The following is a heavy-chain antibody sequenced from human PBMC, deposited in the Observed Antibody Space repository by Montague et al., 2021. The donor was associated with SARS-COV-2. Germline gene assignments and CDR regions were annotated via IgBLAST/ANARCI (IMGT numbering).Heavy chain of an antibody. J-gene: IGHJ5*02. CDR3: ARDRGDIYGGNSAWFDP. Sequence: SETLSLTCTVSGASISTGSDYWTWIRQRPGRGLEWIGNFYYSGGXTYNPSLKSRVTISADTSKNLFSPTLKSVTASDTAVYYCARDRGDIYGGNSAWFDPWGQGTLVTVSS. D-gene: IGHD4-23*01. V-gene: IGHV4-61*03. CDR1: GASISTGSDY. CDR2: FYYSGGX.